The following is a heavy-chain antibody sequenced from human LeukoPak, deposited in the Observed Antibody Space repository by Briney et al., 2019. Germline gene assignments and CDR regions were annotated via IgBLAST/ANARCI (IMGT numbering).Heavy chain of an antibody. CDR3: AREDSSSSGYYSGMDV. CDR1: GFTFSSYA. J-gene: IGHJ6*02. CDR2: ISYDGSNR. V-gene: IGHV3-30-3*01. Sequence: GGSLRLSCAAPGFTFSSYAMHWVRQAPGKGLEWEAVISYDGSNRYYADSVKGRFTISRDNSKNTLYLQMNSLRAEDTAVYYCAREDSSSSGYYSGMDVWGQGTTVTVSS. D-gene: IGHD6-6*01.